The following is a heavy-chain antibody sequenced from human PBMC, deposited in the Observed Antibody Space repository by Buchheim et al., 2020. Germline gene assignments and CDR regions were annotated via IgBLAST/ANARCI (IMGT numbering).Heavy chain of an antibody. CDR1: GFTVSSNY. V-gene: IGHV3-66*01. Sequence: EVQLVESGGGLVQPGGSLRLYCAASGFTVSSNYMSWVRQAPGKGLEWVSVIYSGGSTYYADPVKGRFTISRDNSKNTLYLQMNSLRAEDTAVYYCAREDYGDYHYYYYGMDVWGQGTT. CDR3: AREDYGDYHYYYYGMDV. CDR2: IYSGGST. D-gene: IGHD4-17*01. J-gene: IGHJ6*02.